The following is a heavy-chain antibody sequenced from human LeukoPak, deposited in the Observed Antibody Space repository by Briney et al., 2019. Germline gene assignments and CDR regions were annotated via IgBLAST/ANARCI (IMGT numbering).Heavy chain of an antibody. D-gene: IGHD2-2*01. CDR1: GFTFSSYW. CDR3: ARDVGSTSYTPYFQH. CDR2: INSDGSST. Sequence: PGGSLRLSCAASGFTFSSYWMHWVRQAPGKGLVWVSRINSDGSSTSYAGSVKGRFTISRDNAKNTLYLQMNSLRAEDTAVYYCARDVGSTSYTPYFQHWGQGTLVTVSS. J-gene: IGHJ1*01. V-gene: IGHV3-74*01.